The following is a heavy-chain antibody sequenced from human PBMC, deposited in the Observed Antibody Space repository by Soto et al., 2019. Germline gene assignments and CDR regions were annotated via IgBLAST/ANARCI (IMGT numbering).Heavy chain of an antibody. CDR2: IKTATEGGTT. CDR1: GFSFSTAW. V-gene: IGHV3-15*06. J-gene: IGHJ4*02. D-gene: IGHD3-16*01. Sequence: EVQLVESGGGLVKPGGSLRLSCAASGFSFSTAWMSWVRQAPGKGLEWVGRIKTATEGGTTNLAAPVKGRFTISRDDSKNMLYLQMNSLKTDDTAVYYCSTWGGYWGQGTLVTVSS. CDR3: STWGGY.